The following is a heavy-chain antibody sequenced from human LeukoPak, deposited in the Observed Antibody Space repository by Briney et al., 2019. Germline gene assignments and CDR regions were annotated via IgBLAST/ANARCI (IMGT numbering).Heavy chain of an antibody. D-gene: IGHD6-13*01. J-gene: IGHJ4*02. CDR3: ARVWRGVAAAGTDY. Sequence: PGGSLRLSCAAAGFTFNNHAMHWVRQAPGKGLEWVAVISYDGSNKYYADSVKGRFTISRDNSKNTLYLQMNSLRAEDTAVYYCARVWRGVAAAGTDYWGQGTLVTVSS. V-gene: IGHV3-30-3*01. CDR1: GFTFNNHA. CDR2: ISYDGSNK.